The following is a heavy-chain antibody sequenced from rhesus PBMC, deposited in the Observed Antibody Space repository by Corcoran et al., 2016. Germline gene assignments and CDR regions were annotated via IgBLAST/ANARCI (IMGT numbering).Heavy chain of an antibody. D-gene: IGHD6-13*01. V-gene: IGHV4-80*01. CDR1: GASISSYW. Sequence: QVQLQESGPGLVKPSETLSLTCAVSGASISSYWWNWIRQPPGKGLEWIGEINGNNGNNNHNPSLKSRVTMSKDASKNQFSLKLSSVTAADTAVYYGATKGWVYSNRFDVWGPGVLVTVSS. CDR3: ATKGWVYSNRFDV. CDR2: INGNNGNN. J-gene: IGHJ5-1*01.